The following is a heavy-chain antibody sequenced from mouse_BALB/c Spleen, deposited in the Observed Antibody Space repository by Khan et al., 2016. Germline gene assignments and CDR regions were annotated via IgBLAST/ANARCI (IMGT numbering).Heavy chain of an antibody. CDR2: INPHNDGT. Sequence: VRLQQSGPELVKPGASVKISCKTSGYTFTDYIIHWVKQSHGKSLEWIGGINPHNDGTTYTQKFKGKATLTVDKSSNTAYMELRSLTSEDSADYYGGRGAYYGNYEGYWGQGTTLTVSS. V-gene: IGHV1-18*01. D-gene: IGHD2-10*01. CDR3: GRGAYYGNYEGY. CDR1: GYTFTDYI. J-gene: IGHJ2*01.